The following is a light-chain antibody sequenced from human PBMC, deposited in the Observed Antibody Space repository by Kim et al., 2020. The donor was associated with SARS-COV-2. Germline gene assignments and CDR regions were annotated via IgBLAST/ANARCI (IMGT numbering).Light chain of an antibody. J-gene: IGLJ1*01. CDR2: GNS. CDR1: SSNIGAGYD. Sequence: PGQRVTIACTRSSSNIGAGYDVHWYQQLPGTAPKLLIYGNSNRPSGVPDRFSGSKSGTSASLAITGLQAEDEADYYCQSYDSSLSVFGTGTQLTVL. CDR3: QSYDSSLSV. V-gene: IGLV1-40*01.